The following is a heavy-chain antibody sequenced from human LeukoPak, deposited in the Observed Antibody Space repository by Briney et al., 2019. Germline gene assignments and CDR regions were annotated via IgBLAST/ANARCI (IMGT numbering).Heavy chain of an antibody. CDR1: GFTFSSYA. Sequence: GGSLRLSCAASGFTFSSYAMSWVRQAPGRGLEWVSAISGSGGSTYYADSVKGRFTISRDNSKNTLYLQMNSLRAEDTAVYYCAKDASPYSGSYKFDYWGQGTLVTVSS. V-gene: IGHV3-23*01. CDR2: ISGSGGST. D-gene: IGHD1-26*01. CDR3: AKDASPYSGSYKFDY. J-gene: IGHJ4*02.